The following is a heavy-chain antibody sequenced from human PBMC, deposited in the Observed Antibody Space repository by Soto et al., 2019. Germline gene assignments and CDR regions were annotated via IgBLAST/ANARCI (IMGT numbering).Heavy chain of an antibody. D-gene: IGHD5-18*01. Sequence: GGSLRLSCAASGFTFSSYSMNWVRQAPGKGLEWVSSISSSSSYIYYADSVKGRFTISRDNAKNSLYLQMNSLRAEDTAVYYCARDGRYSYGHDDWGQGTLVTVGS. J-gene: IGHJ1*01. CDR2: ISSSSSYI. V-gene: IGHV3-21*01. CDR1: GFTFSSYS. CDR3: ARDGRYSYGHDD.